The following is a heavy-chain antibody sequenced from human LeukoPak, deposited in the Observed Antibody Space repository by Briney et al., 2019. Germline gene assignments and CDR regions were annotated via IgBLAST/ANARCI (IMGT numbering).Heavy chain of an antibody. V-gene: IGHV6-1*01. D-gene: IGHD2-15*01. J-gene: IGHJ4*02. Sequence: SQTLSLTCTISGDSVSSNSADWNWIRQSPSRGLEWLGRTYYRSKWYNDYAVSVRSRITVKADTSKNRFSLQLNSVTPEDTALYYCARGWGYCSGGSCHVFDSWGQGTLVIVSS. CDR1: GDSVSSNSAD. CDR3: ARGWGYCSGGSCHVFDS. CDR2: TYYRSKWYN.